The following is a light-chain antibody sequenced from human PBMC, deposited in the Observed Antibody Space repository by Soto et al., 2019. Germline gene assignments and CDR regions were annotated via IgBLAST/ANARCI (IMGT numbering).Light chain of an antibody. CDR1: QSVSSN. CDR3: HKYNNLWT. V-gene: IGKV3-15*01. Sequence: EIVMTQSPATLSVSPGETATLSCWASQSVSSNLAWYQQKPGQAPRLLIYGASTRATDIPARFSGSGSGTAFTLSISRLQSEDFSVYYCHKYNNLWTFGQGTKVEIK. CDR2: GAS. J-gene: IGKJ1*01.